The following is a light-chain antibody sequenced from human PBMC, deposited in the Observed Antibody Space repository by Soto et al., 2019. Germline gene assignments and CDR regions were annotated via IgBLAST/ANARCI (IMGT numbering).Light chain of an antibody. CDR2: TVS. V-gene: IGKV2-30*01. J-gene: IGKJ1*01. Sequence: DVVMTQSPLSLPVTLGQPASISCTSSQSLVSSDGNTYLNWFQQRPGQSPRRLIYTVSNRDSGVPDRFSGSGSGTDFTLKISRVEAEDVGVYYCMQGTHWPPWTFGQGTKVEIK. CDR3: MQGTHWPPWT. CDR1: QSLVSSDGNTY.